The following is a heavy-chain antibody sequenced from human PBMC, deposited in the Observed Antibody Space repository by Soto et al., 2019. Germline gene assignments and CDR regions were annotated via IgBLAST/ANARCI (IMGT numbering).Heavy chain of an antibody. CDR1: GGSMSSSNW. D-gene: IGHD4-17*01. J-gene: IGHJ4*02. CDR2: THHSGRT. V-gene: IGHV4-4*02. CDR3: ARSEATVLDY. Sequence: QVQLQESGPGLVKPSGTLSLTCTVSGGSMSSSNWWNWVRQPPGKGLEWIGETHHSGRTNYNPSLKSRVIIAVDRSKNNFSLKLSSVTAADTAVYYCARSEATVLDYWGQGTLVTVSS.